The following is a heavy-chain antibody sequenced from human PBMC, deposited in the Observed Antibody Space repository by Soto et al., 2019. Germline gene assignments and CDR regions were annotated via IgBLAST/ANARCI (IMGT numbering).Heavy chain of an antibody. CDR1: GGSVSGYY. D-gene: IGHD3-22*01. CDR3: ARPHYDSNTFYYYFDY. CDR2: IFHGGST. V-gene: IGHV4-34*12. Sequence: QVQLQQWGAGLLKPSETLSLTCAVYGGSVSGYYWSWIRQPPGKGLEWIGEIFHGGSTNYSPSLKSRVTISVDTSKNHFSLELSSVTAADTAVYYCARPHYDSNTFYYYFDYWGQGTLVTVSS. J-gene: IGHJ4*02.